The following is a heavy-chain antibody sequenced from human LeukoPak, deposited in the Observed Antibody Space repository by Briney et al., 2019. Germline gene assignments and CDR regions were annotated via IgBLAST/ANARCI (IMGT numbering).Heavy chain of an antibody. Sequence: GGPLRLSCAASGFTFSDYYMSWIRQAPGKGLEWVSYISSSGSTIYYADSVKGRFTISRDNAKNSLYLQMNSLRAEDTAVYYCARDRGYDILTGYYSHAFDIWGQGTMVTVSS. D-gene: IGHD3-9*01. J-gene: IGHJ3*02. CDR2: ISSSGSTI. CDR1: GFTFSDYY. V-gene: IGHV3-11*01. CDR3: ARDRGYDILTGYYSHAFDI.